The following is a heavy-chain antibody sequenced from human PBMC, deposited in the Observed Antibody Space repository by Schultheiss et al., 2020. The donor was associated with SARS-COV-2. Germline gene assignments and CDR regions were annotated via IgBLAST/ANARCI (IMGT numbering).Heavy chain of an antibody. CDR2: IYYSGST. Sequence: SQTLSLTCTVSGGSVSSGSYYWSWIRQPPGKGLEWIGYIYYSGSTNYNPSLKSRVTISVDTSKNQFSLKLSSVTAADTAVYYCASSVVTAIEFDYWGQGTLVTVSS. CDR3: ASSVVTAIEFDY. CDR1: GGSVSSGSYY. J-gene: IGHJ4*02. V-gene: IGHV4-61*01. D-gene: IGHD2-21*02.